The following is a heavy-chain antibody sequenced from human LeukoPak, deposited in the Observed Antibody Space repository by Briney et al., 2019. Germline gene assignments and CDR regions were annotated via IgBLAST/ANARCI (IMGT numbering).Heavy chain of an antibody. V-gene: IGHV4-39*01. CDR3: ASGPLYYYGSGSYWY. CDR1: GGSISSSSYY. J-gene: IGHJ4*02. CDR2: IYYSGST. D-gene: IGHD3-10*01. Sequence: SETLSLTCTVSGGSISSSSYYWGWIRQPPGKGLEWIGSIYYSGSTYYNPSLKSRVTISVDTSKNQFSLKLSSVTAADTAVYYCASGPLYYYGSGSYWYWGQGTLVTVSS.